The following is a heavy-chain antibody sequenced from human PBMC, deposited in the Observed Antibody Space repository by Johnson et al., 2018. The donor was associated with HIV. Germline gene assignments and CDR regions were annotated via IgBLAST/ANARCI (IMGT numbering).Heavy chain of an antibody. D-gene: IGHD6-13*01. J-gene: IGHJ3*01. V-gene: IGHV3-30*02. CDR3: AKDEAHTLASAGRDAFDF. Sequence: QVQLVESGGGVVQPGRSMRLSCAASGFTFSSYGMHWVRQAPGKGLEWVAFIRYDGDNQYYGDSVKGRFTISRDNSKNTLYLQMNGLRPEDTAVYYCAKDEAHTLASAGRDAFDFWGQGTAVTV. CDR2: IRYDGDNQ. CDR1: GFTFSSYG.